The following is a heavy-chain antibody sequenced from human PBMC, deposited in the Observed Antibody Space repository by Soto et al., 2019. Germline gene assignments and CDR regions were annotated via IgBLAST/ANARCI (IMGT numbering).Heavy chain of an antibody. CDR2: IYHSGST. D-gene: IGHD5-12*01. CDR3: ARYYDGALVFDY. J-gene: IGHJ4*02. V-gene: IGHV4-30-2*01. Sequence: SETLSLTCAVSGGSISSGGYSWSWIRQPPGKGLEWIGYIYHSGSTYYNPSLKSRVTISVDRSKNQFSLKLSSVTAADTAVYYCARYYDGALVFDYWGQGTLVTVSS. CDR1: GGSISSGGYS.